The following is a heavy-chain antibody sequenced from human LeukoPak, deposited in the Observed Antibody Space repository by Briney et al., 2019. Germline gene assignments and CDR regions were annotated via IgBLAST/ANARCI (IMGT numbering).Heavy chain of an antibody. J-gene: IGHJ6*04. D-gene: IGHD2-15*01. CDR1: GFTFTSSA. CDR3: AAGYCSGGSCYSDYYYGMDV. Sequence: SVKVSCKASGFTFTSSAVQWVRQARGQRLEWIGWIVVGSGNTNYAQKFQERVTITRDMSTSTAYMELSSLRSEDTAVYYCAAGYCSGGSCYSDYYYGMDVWGKGNTVTVSS. CDR2: IVVGSGNT. V-gene: IGHV1-58*01.